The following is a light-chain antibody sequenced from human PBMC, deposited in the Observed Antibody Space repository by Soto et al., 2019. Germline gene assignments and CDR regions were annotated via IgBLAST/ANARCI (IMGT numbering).Light chain of an antibody. CDR2: DAS. CDR3: QQRSNWPGT. CDR1: QSVSSY. Sequence: EIVLTQSPGTLSLSPGERATLSCRASQSVSSYLAWYQQKPGQAPRLLIYDASNRATGIPARFSGSGSGTDFTLTISSLEPEGFAVYYCQQRSNWPGTFGQGTRLEIK. J-gene: IGKJ5*01. V-gene: IGKV3-11*01.